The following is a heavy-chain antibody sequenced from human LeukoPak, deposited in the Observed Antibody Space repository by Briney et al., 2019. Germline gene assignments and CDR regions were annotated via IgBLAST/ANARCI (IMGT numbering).Heavy chain of an antibody. D-gene: IGHD3-16*01. CDR3: ARSLYTSYKYFHH. CDR1: GDSISSYY. CDR2: IYFSGSP. J-gene: IGHJ1*01. V-gene: IGHV4-59*01. Sequence: AETVSLTCIVSGDSISSYYWSWIRQPPGRGLEWLVDIYFSGSPNYNPSLKSRVTISVDTSKNQFSLKLTSVTAADTAVYFCARSLYTSYKYFHHWGQGTLVTVSS.